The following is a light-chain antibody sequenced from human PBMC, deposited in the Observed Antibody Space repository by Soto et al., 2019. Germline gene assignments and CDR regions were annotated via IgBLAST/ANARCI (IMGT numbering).Light chain of an antibody. CDR1: QNLLHTNGYNY. Sequence: DIVMTQSPLSLPVTPGEPASISYRSSQNLLHTNGYNYLDWYLQKPGQSPQLLIYLGSNRASGVPDRFSGSGSGTDFTLKISRVEAEDVGVYYCMQSLQTPLTFGGGTKGEIK. J-gene: IGKJ4*01. V-gene: IGKV2-28*01. CDR3: MQSLQTPLT. CDR2: LGS.